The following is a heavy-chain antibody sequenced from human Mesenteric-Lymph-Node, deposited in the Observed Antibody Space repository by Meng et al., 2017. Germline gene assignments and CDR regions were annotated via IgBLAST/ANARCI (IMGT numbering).Heavy chain of an antibody. CDR1: GYIFSTYD. J-gene: IGHJ4*02. V-gene: IGHV1-8*03. CDR2: MNPNSGNT. Sequence: ASVKVSCKASGYIFSTYDINWVRQATGQGLEWMGWMNPNSGNTGYAQKFQGRVTITRNTSISTAYMELNSLRPEDTAVYDCVGAPLAGAPLIVFSVIRRSRDCWGQGTLVTVSS. CDR3: VGAPLAGAPLIVFSVIRRSRDC. D-gene: IGHD5/OR15-5a*01.